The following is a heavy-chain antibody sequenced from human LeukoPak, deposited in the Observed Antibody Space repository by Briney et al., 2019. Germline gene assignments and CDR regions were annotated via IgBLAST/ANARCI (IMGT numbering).Heavy chain of an antibody. D-gene: IGHD2-2*01. Sequence: PGGTLRLSCAASGFTFSSYGMSWVRQAPGKGLEWVSAISGSGGSTYYADSVKGRFTISRDNAKNSLYLQMNSLRAEDTAVYYCARDIVVVPAAMAADYWGQGTLVTVSS. CDR2: ISGSGGST. J-gene: IGHJ4*02. V-gene: IGHV3-23*01. CDR3: ARDIVVVPAAMAADY. CDR1: GFTFSSYG.